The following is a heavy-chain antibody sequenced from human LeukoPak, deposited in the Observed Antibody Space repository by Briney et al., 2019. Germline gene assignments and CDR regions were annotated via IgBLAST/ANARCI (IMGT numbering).Heavy chain of an antibody. Sequence: SVKVSCKASGGTFSSYAISWVRQAPGQGLEWMGGIIPIFGTANYAQKFQGRVTITADESTTTAYMELSSLRSEDTAVYYCARDFADYGDYWPRFDLWGQGTLVTVSS. CDR3: ARDFADYGDYWPRFDL. J-gene: IGHJ5*02. V-gene: IGHV1-69*01. CDR1: GGTFSSYA. CDR2: IIPIFGTA. D-gene: IGHD4-17*01.